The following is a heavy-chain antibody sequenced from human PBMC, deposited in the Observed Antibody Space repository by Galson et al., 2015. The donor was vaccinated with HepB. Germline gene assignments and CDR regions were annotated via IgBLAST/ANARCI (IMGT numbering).Heavy chain of an antibody. CDR3: AKDRRIAVAGTFSGIFDY. D-gene: IGHD6-19*01. Sequence: SLRLSCAASGFTFDDYAMHWVRHAPGKGLEWVSGISWNSGSIGYADSVKGRFTISRDNAKNSLYLQMNSLRAEDTALYYCAKDRRIAVAGTFSGIFDYWGQGTLVTVSS. CDR1: GFTFDDYA. CDR2: ISWNSGSI. J-gene: IGHJ4*02. V-gene: IGHV3-9*01.